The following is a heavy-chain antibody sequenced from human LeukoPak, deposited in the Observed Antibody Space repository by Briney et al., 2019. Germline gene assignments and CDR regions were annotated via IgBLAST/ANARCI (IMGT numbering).Heavy chain of an antibody. J-gene: IGHJ4*02. CDR3: ARDLDSAGTFDY. V-gene: IGHV3-21*01. CDR1: GFTFSSYA. Sequence: GGSLRLSCAASGFTFSSYAMSWVRQAPGKGLEWVSSISSSSSYIYYADSVKGRFTISRDNAKNSLYLQMNSLRAEDTAVYYCARDLDSAGTFDYWGQGILITVSS. CDR2: ISSSSSYI. D-gene: IGHD3/OR15-3a*01.